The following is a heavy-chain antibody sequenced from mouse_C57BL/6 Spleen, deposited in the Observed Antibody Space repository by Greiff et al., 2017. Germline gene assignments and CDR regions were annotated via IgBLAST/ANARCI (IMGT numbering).Heavy chain of an antibody. J-gene: IGHJ3*01. Sequence: QVQLQQSGAELVRPGASVTLSCKASGYTFTDYEMHWVKQTPVHGLEWIGAIDPGTGGTAYNQKFKGKAILTADKSSSTAYMELRSLTSEDSAVYYCSRGNGPAWFAYWGQGTLVTVSA. CDR1: GYTFTDYE. CDR2: IDPGTGGT. CDR3: SRGNGPAWFAY. V-gene: IGHV1-15*01.